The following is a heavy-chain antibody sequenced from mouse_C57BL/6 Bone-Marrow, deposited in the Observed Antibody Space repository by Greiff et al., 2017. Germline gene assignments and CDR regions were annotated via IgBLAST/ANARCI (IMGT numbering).Heavy chain of an antibody. J-gene: IGHJ1*03. D-gene: IGHD1-1*01. CDR1: GFNIKDDY. V-gene: IGHV14-4*01. CDR2: IDPENGDT. Sequence: VQLQQSGAELVRPGASVKLSCTASGFNIKDDYMHWVKQRPEQGLEWIGWIDPENGDTEYASKFQGKATITADTSSNAAYLQLSSLTSEDTAVYYCTTGNSFMTTVLAHWYFDVWGTGTTVTVSS. CDR3: TTGNSFMTTVLAHWYFDV.